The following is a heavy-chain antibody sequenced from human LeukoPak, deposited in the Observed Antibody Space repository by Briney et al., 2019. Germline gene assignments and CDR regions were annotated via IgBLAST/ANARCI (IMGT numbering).Heavy chain of an antibody. J-gene: IGHJ4*02. CDR3: AKGGDSNSWYYFNY. CDR1: GFTFSSYV. V-gene: IGHV3-23*01. Sequence: GGSLRLSCAASGFTFSSYVMSWVRRAPGKGLESVSGISGGSAKTYNADSVKGRFTISRDNSKNTLYLQMNSLRAEDTAVYYCAKGGDSNSWYYFNYWGQGTLVTVSS. D-gene: IGHD6-13*01. CDR2: ISGGSAKT.